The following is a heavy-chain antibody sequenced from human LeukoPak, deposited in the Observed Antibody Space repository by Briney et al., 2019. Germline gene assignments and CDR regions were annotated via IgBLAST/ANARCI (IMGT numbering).Heavy chain of an antibody. V-gene: IGHV1-3*01. Sequence: ASVKVSCKASGYTFTGYYIHWVRQAPGQGLEWMGWMNGGNGNTKYSQKFQGRITLIRDTSAATAYMELSSLRHDDLAVYYCARGRGTSGSNRDFHYYYYMDVWGKGTTVTVSS. J-gene: IGHJ6*03. D-gene: IGHD2-15*01. CDR1: GYTFTGYY. CDR2: MNGGNGNT. CDR3: ARGRGTSGSNRDFHYYYYMDV.